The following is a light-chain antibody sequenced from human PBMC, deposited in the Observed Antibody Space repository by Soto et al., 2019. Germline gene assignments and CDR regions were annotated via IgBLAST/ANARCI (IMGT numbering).Light chain of an antibody. V-gene: IGKV1-39*01. CDR3: QQTYSAPGT. CDR1: QNITKF. Sequence: DIQLTQSPPSLSASVGDRVTVTCRPSQNITKFLNWYQEKPGKAPKVLIYVTSNSLNGVPSRFSGSGSGTEFTLTISSLQPEDFATYYCQQTYSAPGTFGQGTRVEF. CDR2: VTS. J-gene: IGKJ1*01.